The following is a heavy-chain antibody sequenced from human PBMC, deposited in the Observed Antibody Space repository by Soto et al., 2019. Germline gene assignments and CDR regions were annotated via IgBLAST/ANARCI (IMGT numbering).Heavy chain of an antibody. CDR2: IYYGGST. J-gene: IGHJ4*02. Sequence: QLQLQESGPGLVKPSETLSLTCTVSGASISSSGYYWGWIRQPPGKGLEWIGSIYYGGSTYYNPSLKSRVTISVDTSKKQFSLRLSSVTAAHSAVYYCARRAAYGDYSDNWGQGTQVTVSS. CDR1: GASISSSGYY. V-gene: IGHV4-39*01. D-gene: IGHD4-17*01. CDR3: ARRAAYGDYSDN.